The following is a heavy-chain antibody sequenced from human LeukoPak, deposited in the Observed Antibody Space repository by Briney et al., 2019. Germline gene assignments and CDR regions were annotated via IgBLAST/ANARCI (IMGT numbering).Heavy chain of an antibody. Sequence: PGGSLRLSCAASGFTFSSYSMNWVRQAPGKGLEWVSSISSSSSYIYYADSVKGRFTISRDNAKKSLYLQMNSLRAEDTAIYYCASSVATPGWFDPWGQGTLVTVSS. D-gene: IGHD5-12*01. CDR1: GFTFSSYS. CDR3: ASSVATPGWFDP. V-gene: IGHV3-21*01. J-gene: IGHJ5*02. CDR2: ISSSSSYI.